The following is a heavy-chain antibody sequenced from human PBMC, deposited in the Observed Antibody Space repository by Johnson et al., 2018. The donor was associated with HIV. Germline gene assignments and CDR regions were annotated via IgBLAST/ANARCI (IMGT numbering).Heavy chain of an antibody. CDR3: AKAYCPGCDAFEI. CDR1: GFTVSSNY. Sequence: VQLVESGGGLVQPGGSLRLSCAASGFTVSSNYLSWVRQAPGKGLEWVSVIYSGGRTHYADSVKGRFTISRDNSKNTLFLQMNSLRGEDTAVYYCAKAYCPGCDAFEIWGQGTMVTVSS. J-gene: IGHJ3*02. CDR2: IYSGGRT. V-gene: IGHV3-66*01. D-gene: IGHD2-21*01.